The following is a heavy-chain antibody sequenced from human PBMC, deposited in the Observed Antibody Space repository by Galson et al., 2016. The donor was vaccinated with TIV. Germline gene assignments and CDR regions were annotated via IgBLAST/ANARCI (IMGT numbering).Heavy chain of an antibody. CDR3: ARDKGGYFDWFLDY. CDR1: GYTFTSYD. Sequence: VKVSCKASGYTFTSYDIHWVRQATGQGLEWMGRINPNSGATNYAQKFQGRVTMTRDTSISTAYMELSRLKSDDTAVYYCARDKGGYFDWFLDYWGQGTLVTVSS. J-gene: IGHJ4*02. V-gene: IGHV1-2*06. D-gene: IGHD3-9*01. CDR2: INPNSGAT.